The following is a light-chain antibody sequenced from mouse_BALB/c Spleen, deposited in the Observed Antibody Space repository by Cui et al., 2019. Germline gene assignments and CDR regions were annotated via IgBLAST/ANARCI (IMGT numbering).Light chain of an antibody. V-gene: IGKV4-68*01. Sequence: QIVLTQSPALMSASPGEKVTMTCSASSSVSYMYWYQQKPRSSPKPWIYLTSNLASGVPARFSGSGSGTSYSLTISSMEAEDAATYYCQRWSSNTPTFGGGTKLE. CDR2: LTS. J-gene: IGKJ2*01. CDR3: QRWSSNTPT. CDR1: SSVSY.